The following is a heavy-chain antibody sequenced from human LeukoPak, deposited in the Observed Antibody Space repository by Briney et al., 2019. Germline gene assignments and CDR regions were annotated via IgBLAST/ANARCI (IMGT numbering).Heavy chain of an antibody. CDR3: ARGHHIVVVTAPNYFDY. D-gene: IGHD2-21*02. CDR2: IKQDGSEK. Sequence: GSLRLSCAASGFTFSSYWMSWVRQAPGEGLEWVANIKQDGSEKYYVDSVKGRSTISRDNAKNSLYPQMNSLRAEDTAVYYCARGHHIVVVTAPNYFDYWGQGTLVTASS. J-gene: IGHJ4*02. CDR1: GFTFSSYW. V-gene: IGHV3-7*01.